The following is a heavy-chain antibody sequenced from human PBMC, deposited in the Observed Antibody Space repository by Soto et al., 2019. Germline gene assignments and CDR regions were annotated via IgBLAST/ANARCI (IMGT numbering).Heavy chain of an antibody. CDR1: GFTFSSYA. CDR2: ISSSGGST. J-gene: IGHJ4*02. CDR3: ACYDEWLRDY. D-gene: IGHD3-3*01. V-gene: IGHV3-23*01. Sequence: GGSLRLSCAASGFTFSSYAMTWVRQAPGKGLEWVSAISSSGGSTYYADSVKGRFTISRDNSKNTLYLQMNSLRGEDTAVYYCACYDEWLRDYWGQGTLVTVSS.